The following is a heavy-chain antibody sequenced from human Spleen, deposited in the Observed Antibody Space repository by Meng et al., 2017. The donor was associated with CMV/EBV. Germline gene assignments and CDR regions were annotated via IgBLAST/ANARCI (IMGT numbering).Heavy chain of an antibody. Sequence: GGSLRLSCAASGFTFSSYSMNWVRQAPGKGLEWVSYISSSSSTIYYADSVKGRFTISRDNSNNMLYLEMNSLRAEDTAVYYCVKGRRISSQRNYYYYGLDVWGQGTTVTVSS. V-gene: IGHV3-48*01. J-gene: IGHJ6*02. CDR2: ISSSSSTI. D-gene: IGHD2-15*01. CDR1: GFTFSSYS. CDR3: VKGRRISSQRNYYYYGLDV.